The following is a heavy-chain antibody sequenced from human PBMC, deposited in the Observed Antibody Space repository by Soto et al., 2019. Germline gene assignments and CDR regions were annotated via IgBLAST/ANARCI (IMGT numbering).Heavy chain of an antibody. Sequence: SETLSLTCVVSGGSITSYHWSWIRQFPGKGLEWIAYTAYTGNTNYNPSLKSRVTISMDTSKNQLSLKLTSMTAADTAVYYCARDQSILPAHDFFYGSDVWGRGAKVTVSS. J-gene: IGHJ6*02. CDR3: ARDQSILPAHDFFYGSDV. CDR1: GGSITSYH. D-gene: IGHD2-21*02. V-gene: IGHV4-59*01. CDR2: TAYTGNT.